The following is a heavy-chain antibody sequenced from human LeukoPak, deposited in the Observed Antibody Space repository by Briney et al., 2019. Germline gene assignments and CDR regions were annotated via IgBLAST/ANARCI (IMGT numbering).Heavy chain of an antibody. J-gene: IGHJ1*01. CDR3: AKDLTMIVVVHVYFQH. V-gene: IGHV3-23*01. Sequence: PGGSLRLSCAASGFTFSSYAMSWVRQAPGKGLEWVSAISGSGGSTYYADSVKGRFTISRDNSKNTLYLQMNSLRAEDTAVYYCAKDLTMIVVVHVYFQHWGQGTLVTVSS. CDR1: GFTFSSYA. D-gene: IGHD3-22*01. CDR2: ISGSGGST.